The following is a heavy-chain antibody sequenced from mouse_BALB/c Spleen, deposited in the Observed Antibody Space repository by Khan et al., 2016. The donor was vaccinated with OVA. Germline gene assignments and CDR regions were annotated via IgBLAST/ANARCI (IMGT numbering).Heavy chain of an antibody. J-gene: IGHJ2*01. CDR2: IDPYNGGT. CDR1: GYSFTDYN. D-gene: IGHD1-1*01. Sequence: VQLQQSGPELVEPGASVKVSCKASGYSFTDYNMFWVKQSLGKSLEWIGYIDPYNGGTNYNQKFMGKATLTVDKSSSTAFMHLNSLTSEDSAVYYRGLNYHFGLWFDVWGPGTTLTGSP. V-gene: IGHV1S135*01. CDR3: GLNYHFGLWFDV.